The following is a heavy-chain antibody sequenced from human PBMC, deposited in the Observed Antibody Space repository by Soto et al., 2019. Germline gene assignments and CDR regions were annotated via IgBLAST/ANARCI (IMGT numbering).Heavy chain of an antibody. D-gene: IGHD4-17*01. CDR2: IYHGETT. CDR1: GDSISSSHW. Sequence: QLQLQESGPGLVKPSGTLSLTCAVSGDSISSSHWWTWVRQAPGKGLEWIGEIYHGETTNYNPSLKSRVTISADKSKNQFSLKLTSVTAADTAVYYCARLLLPSRVYGNSRLDYWGQGSLVTVSS. CDR3: ARLLLPSRVYGNSRLDY. J-gene: IGHJ4*02. V-gene: IGHV4-4*02.